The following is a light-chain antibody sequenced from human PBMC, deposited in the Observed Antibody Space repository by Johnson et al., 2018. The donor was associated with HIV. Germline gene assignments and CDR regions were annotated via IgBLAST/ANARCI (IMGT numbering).Light chain of an antibody. CDR2: ENN. Sequence: QSVLTQPPSVSAAPGQKVTISCSGSSSNIGNNYVSWYQQLPGTAPKLLIYENNKRPSGIPDRFSGPKSGTSATLGITGLQTGDEADYYCGTWDSSLSVVFGTGTQVTVL. J-gene: IGLJ1*01. CDR1: SSNIGNNY. V-gene: IGLV1-51*02. CDR3: GTWDSSLSVV.